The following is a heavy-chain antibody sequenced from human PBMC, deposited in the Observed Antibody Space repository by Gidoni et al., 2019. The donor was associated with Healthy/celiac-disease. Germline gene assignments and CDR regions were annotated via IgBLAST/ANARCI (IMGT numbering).Heavy chain of an antibody. CDR2: IYHSGST. CDR3: ARGGSGSYSPSYYVDY. J-gene: IGHJ4*02. Sequence: EWIGSIYHSGSTYYNPSLKSRVTISVDTSKNQFSLKLSSVTAADTAVYYCARGGSGSYSPSYYVDYWGQGTLVTVSS. D-gene: IGHD3-10*01. V-gene: IGHV4-38-2*02.